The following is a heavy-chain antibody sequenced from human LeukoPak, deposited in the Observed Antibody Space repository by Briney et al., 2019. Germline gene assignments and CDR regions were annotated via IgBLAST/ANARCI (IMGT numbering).Heavy chain of an antibody. J-gene: IGHJ4*02. Sequence: GASVKVSCKASGYTFTGYYMHWLRQAPGQGLEWMGWINPNSGGTNYAQKFQGRVTMTRDTSISTAYMELSRLRSDDTAVYYCASSEYGDYSYYFDYWGQGTLVTVSS. V-gene: IGHV1-2*02. D-gene: IGHD4-17*01. CDR2: INPNSGGT. CDR3: ASSEYGDYSYYFDY. CDR1: GYTFTGYY.